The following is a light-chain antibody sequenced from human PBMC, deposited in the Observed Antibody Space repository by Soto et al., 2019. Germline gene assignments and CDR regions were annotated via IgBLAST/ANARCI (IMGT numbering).Light chain of an antibody. V-gene: IGKV1-9*01. CDR2: AAS. CDR3: QQLNSYPLS. Sequence: DIQFTQSPSFLSASVGDRVTITCRASQGISLYLAWYQQKPGKAPKLLIYAASTLQSGVPSRFSGSGSGTEFTLTISCLQPEDFATYYCQQLNSYPLSFGGGTKVEIK. CDR1: QGISLY. J-gene: IGKJ4*01.